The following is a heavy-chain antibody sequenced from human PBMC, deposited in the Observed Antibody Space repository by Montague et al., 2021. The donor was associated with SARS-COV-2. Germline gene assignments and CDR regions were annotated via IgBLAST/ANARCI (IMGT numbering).Heavy chain of an antibody. Sequence: TLSLTCTVSGGSISSGGYYWSWIRQHPGKGLEWTGYIYYSGSTYYNPSLKSRVTISVDTSKNQFSLKLSSVTAADTAVYYCARSSAPSITIFGVSNTYWYCDLWGRGTLVTVSS. D-gene: IGHD3-3*01. CDR3: ARSSAPSITIFGVSNTYWYCDL. J-gene: IGHJ2*01. CDR2: IYYSGST. V-gene: IGHV4-31*03. CDR1: GGSISSGGYY.